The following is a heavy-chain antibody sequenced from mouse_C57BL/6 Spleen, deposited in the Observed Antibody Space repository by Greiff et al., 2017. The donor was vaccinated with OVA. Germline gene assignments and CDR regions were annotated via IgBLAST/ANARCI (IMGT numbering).Heavy chain of an antibody. J-gene: IGHJ3*01. Sequence: EVQLQESGGGLVKPGGSLKLSCAASGFTFSSYAMSWVRQTPEKRLEWVATISDGGSYTYYPDNVKGRFTLSRDNAKNNLYLQMSHLKSEDTAVYYCARDRTGTREEFAYWGQGTLVTVSA. CDR3: ARDRTGTREEFAY. V-gene: IGHV5-4*01. CDR1: GFTFSSYA. CDR2: ISDGGSYT. D-gene: IGHD4-1*01.